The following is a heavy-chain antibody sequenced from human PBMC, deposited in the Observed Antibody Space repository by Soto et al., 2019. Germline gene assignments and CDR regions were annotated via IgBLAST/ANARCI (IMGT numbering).Heavy chain of an antibody. CDR3: ARGRTVRDHDDFDL. D-gene: IGHD2-21*01. CDR1: GGSISSSSYY. V-gene: IGHV4-39*01. J-gene: IGHJ4*02. Sequence: SETLSLTCTVSGGSISSSSYYWGWIRQPPGKGLEWIGSIYYSGSTYYNPSLKSRFTISRDNSKNTLSLQMHSLGAEDSAVYYCARGRTVRDHDDFDLWGQGTLVTVSS. CDR2: IYYSGST.